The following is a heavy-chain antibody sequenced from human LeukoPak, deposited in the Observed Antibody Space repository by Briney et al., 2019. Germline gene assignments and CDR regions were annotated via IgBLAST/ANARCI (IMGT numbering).Heavy chain of an antibody. J-gene: IGHJ4*02. V-gene: IGHV4-38-2*02. CDR3: ARDGYGSGPDHFDY. CDR2: IYYSGST. CDR1: GYSISSGYY. Sequence: SETLSLTCTVSGYSISSGYYWGWIRQPPGKGLEWIGSIYYSGSTYYNPSLKSRVTISVDTSKNQFSLKLSSVTAADTAVYYCARDGYGSGPDHFDYWGQGTLVTVSS. D-gene: IGHD3-10*01.